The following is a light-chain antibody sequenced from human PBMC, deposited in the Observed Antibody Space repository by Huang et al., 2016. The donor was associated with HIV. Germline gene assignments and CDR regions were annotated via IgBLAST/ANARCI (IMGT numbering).Light chain of an antibody. CDR1: QGISTS. CDR3: QQYYTSPT. Sequence: DIQMTQSPSSLSAFVGDTVTITCRASQGISTSGAWYQQKPGKAPKLLLYSTSRVESGVPSRFRGGGSGTDYTLTINGLQPDDFATYYCQQYYTSPTFGQGSKVEIK. J-gene: IGKJ1*01. CDR2: STS. V-gene: IGKV1-NL1*01.